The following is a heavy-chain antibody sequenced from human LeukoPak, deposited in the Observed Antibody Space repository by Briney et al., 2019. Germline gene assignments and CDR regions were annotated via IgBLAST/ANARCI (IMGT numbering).Heavy chain of an antibody. Sequence: ASVPVSFKSSGYSFTGYFVHWVRQAPGQGVEWMGRIDPTGGSTTYAQKFQGRVTMTRDMDTSTVFMELSSLRSEDTAFYHCARPGGGSSWSLAHWGQGALVTVS. J-gene: IGHJ4*02. CDR1: GYSFTGYF. V-gene: IGHV1-46*01. D-gene: IGHD6-13*01. CDR3: ARPGGGSSWSLAH. CDR2: IDPTGGST.